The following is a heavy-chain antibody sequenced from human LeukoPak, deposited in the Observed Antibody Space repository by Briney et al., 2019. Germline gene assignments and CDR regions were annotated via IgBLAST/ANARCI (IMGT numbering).Heavy chain of an antibody. D-gene: IGHD1-7*01. Sequence: GGSLRLSCAASGFTFSSYSMNWVRQAPGKGLEWVSSISSSSSYIYYADSVKGRFTISRDNAKNSLYLQMNSPRAEDTAVYYCARDSGWNSSNWFDPWGQGTLVTVSS. CDR1: GFTFSSYS. CDR2: ISSSSSYI. CDR3: ARDSGWNSSNWFDP. J-gene: IGHJ5*02. V-gene: IGHV3-21*01.